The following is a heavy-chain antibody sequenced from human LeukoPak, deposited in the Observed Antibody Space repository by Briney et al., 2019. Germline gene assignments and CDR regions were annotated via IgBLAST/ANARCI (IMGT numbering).Heavy chain of an antibody. J-gene: IGHJ4*02. Sequence: SETLSLTCAVYGGSFSGFYWSWIRQSPGKGLEWIGEINHSGSTNYNPSLKSRVTISVDTSKKQFSLKLSSVTAADTAVYYCARGPPIDYYGSSGYYTNFDYWGQGTLVTVSS. CDR3: ARGPPIDYYGSSGYYTNFDY. D-gene: IGHD3-22*01. CDR2: INHSGST. CDR1: GGSFSGFY. V-gene: IGHV4-34*01.